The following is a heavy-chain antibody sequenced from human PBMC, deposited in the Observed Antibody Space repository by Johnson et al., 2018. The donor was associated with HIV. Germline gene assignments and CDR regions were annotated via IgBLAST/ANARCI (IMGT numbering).Heavy chain of an antibody. CDR1: GITFSDYY. CDR2: ISVIGTSI. V-gene: IGHV3-11*04. Sequence: QVQLVESGGGVVQPGRSLRLSCAASGITFSDYYLSWIRQAPGKGLEWVSYISVIGTSIYYADSVKGRFIISRDNAKNSLYLQMNSLRAEDTAVYYCARSPLGSGSYVDIWGQGTMVTVSS. D-gene: IGHD3-10*01. CDR3: ARSPLGSGSYVDI. J-gene: IGHJ3*02.